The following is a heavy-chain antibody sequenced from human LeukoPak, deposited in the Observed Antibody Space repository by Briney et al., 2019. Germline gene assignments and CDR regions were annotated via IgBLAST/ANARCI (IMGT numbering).Heavy chain of an antibody. Sequence: GGSLRLSCAASGFTFSSYGMHWVRQAPGKGLEWVAFIWYDGSNKYYADSVRGRFTISRDNSKNTLYLQMNSLRAEDTAVYYCAGGRGYGDYYFDYWGQGTLVTVSS. D-gene: IGHD4-17*01. J-gene: IGHJ4*02. V-gene: IGHV3-33*01. CDR3: AGGRGYGDYYFDY. CDR2: IWYDGSNK. CDR1: GFTFSSYG.